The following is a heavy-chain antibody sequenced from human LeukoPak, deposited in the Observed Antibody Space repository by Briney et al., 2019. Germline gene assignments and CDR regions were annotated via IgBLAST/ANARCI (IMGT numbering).Heavy chain of an antibody. Sequence: GGSLRLSCAASGFTFSSYAMSWVRQAPGKGLEWVSAISGSGGSTYYADSVKGRFTISRDNSKNTLYLQMNGLRAEDTAVYYCAKKGRYYDFWSGSYYFDYWGQGTLVTVSS. CDR1: GFTFSSYA. V-gene: IGHV3-23*01. CDR2: ISGSGGST. D-gene: IGHD3-3*01. J-gene: IGHJ4*02. CDR3: AKKGRYYDFWSGSYYFDY.